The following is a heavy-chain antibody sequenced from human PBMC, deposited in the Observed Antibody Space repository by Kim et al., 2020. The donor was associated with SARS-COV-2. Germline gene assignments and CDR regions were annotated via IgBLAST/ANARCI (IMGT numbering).Heavy chain of an antibody. V-gene: IGHV1-18*01. CDR1: GYTFTSYG. CDR3: ARVRGVTYYYDSSPLDAFDI. D-gene: IGHD3-22*01. CDR2: ISAYNGNT. Sequence: ASVKVSCKASGYTFTSYGISWVRQAPGQGLEWMGWISAYNGNTNYAQKLQGRVTMTTDTSTSTAYMELRSLRSDDTAVYYCARVRGVTYYYDSSPLDAFDIWGQGTMVTVSS. J-gene: IGHJ3*02.